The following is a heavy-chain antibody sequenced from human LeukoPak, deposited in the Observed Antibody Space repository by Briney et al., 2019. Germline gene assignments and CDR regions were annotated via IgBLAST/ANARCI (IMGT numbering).Heavy chain of an antibody. CDR1: GFTFSSYG. J-gene: IGHJ6*02. D-gene: IGHD6-19*01. CDR3: AARIAVAGPKYYYYYYGMDV. V-gene: IGHV3-30*03. Sequence: GGSLRLSCAASGFTFSSYGMHWVRQAPGKGLEWVAVISYDGSNKYYADSVKGRFTISRDNSKNTLYLQMNSLTAEDTAVYYCAARIAVAGPKYYYYYYGMDVWGQGTTVTVSS. CDR2: ISYDGSNK.